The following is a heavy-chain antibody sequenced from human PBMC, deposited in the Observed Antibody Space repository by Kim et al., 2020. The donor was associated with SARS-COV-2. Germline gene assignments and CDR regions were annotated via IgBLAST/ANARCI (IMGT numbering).Heavy chain of an antibody. CDR1: GFTFSTNW. J-gene: IGHJ4*02. D-gene: IGHD3-16*01. Sequence: GGSLRLSCAASGFTFSTNWMHWVRQAPGKGLVWVSRISGDGITTNYADSEKGRFTISRDNAKNTLYLQVNGLRVEDTAVYFCIGVVVGVPHCGQGALVTV. V-gene: IGHV3-74*01. CDR3: IGVVVGVPH. CDR2: ISGDGITT.